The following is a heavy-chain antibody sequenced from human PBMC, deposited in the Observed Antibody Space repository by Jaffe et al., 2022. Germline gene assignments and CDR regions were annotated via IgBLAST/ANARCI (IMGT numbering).Heavy chain of an antibody. D-gene: IGHD3-9*01. CDR3: ARDSDTISGWYFDL. Sequence: QVQLQESGPGLVKPSQTLSLTCTVSGGSISSGSYYWSWIRQPAGKGLEWIGRIYTSGSTNYNPSLKSRVTISVDTSKNQFSLKLSSVTAADTAVYYCARDSDTISGWYFDLWGRGTLVTVSS. J-gene: IGHJ2*01. CDR2: IYTSGST. CDR1: GGSISSGSYY. V-gene: IGHV4-61*02.